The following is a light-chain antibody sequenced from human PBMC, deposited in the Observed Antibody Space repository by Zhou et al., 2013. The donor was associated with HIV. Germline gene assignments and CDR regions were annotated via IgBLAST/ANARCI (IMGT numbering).Light chain of an antibody. V-gene: IGLV2-14*03. J-gene: IGLJ1*01. CDR1: SSDIGTYDY. CDR3: LSYRRGSTLDV. CDR2: DVS. Sequence: QSALTQPASVSGSPGQSVTISCTGTSSDIGTYDYVSWYQQHPGKAPKLLIFDVSKRPSGLSNRFSGSKSGNTASLTISGLQTEDEADYYCLSYRRGSTLDVFGTGTRVTVL.